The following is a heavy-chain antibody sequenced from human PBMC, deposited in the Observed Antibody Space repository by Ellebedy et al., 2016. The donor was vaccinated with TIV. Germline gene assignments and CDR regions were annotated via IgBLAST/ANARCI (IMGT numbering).Heavy chain of an antibody. CDR1: GDSVFNNDAA. CDR2: TFYRSKWIY. CDR3: ARDHYNSGLYDS. V-gene: IGHV6-1*01. D-gene: IGHD6-19*01. J-gene: IGHJ4*02. Sequence: SCAISGDSVFNNDAAWNWIRKSPSRGLEWLGRTFYRSKWIYEYAASVKSRVTINPDTSKNQFSLHLRSVTPEDTAVYFCARDHYNSGLYDSWGQGTRVTVSS.